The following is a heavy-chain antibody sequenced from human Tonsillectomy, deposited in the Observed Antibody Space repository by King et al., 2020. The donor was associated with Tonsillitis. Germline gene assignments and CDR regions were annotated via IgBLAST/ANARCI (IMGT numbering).Heavy chain of an antibody. Sequence: VQLQESGPGLVKPSETLSLTCTVSGGSSSSYYWSWIRQPPGKGLEWIGYIYYSVSTNYNPSLKSRVTITVDTSKNQFSLKLSSVTAADTAVYYCARGGFTSDYWGQGTLVTVSS. J-gene: IGHJ4*02. CDR1: GGSSSSYY. CDR2: IYYSVST. CDR3: ARGGFTSDY. V-gene: IGHV4-59*01.